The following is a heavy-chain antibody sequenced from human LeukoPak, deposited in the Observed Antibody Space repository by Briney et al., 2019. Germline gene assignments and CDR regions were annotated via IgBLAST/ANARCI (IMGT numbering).Heavy chain of an antibody. J-gene: IGHJ6*03. Sequence: GESLKISCKASGYSFTTYWIGWVRQMPGKGLEWMGIIYPADSTAHYSPSFQGQVTISVDKSINTAYLQWSRLKASDTATYYCARRGGGRDYYYMDVWGKGTTVTVSS. D-gene: IGHD3-16*01. V-gene: IGHV5-51*01. CDR3: ARRGGGRDYYYMDV. CDR2: IYPADSTA. CDR1: GYSFTTYW.